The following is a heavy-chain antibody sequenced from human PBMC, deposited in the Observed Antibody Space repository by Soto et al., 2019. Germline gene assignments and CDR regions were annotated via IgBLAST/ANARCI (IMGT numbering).Heavy chain of an antibody. CDR2: ISNDGSKT. V-gene: IGHV3-30*18. CDR1: GFTFNSYA. Sequence: QVQLVESGGGVVQPGKSLRLSCATSGFTFNSYALHWVRQAPGKGLEWVALISNDGSKTFYADSVKGRFTISRDTAKNTLFLQMNSITTEDTAVYFCAKAGEIFGLVIFAYLDFWGQGTLVAVSS. J-gene: IGHJ4*02. D-gene: IGHD3-3*01. CDR3: AKAGEIFGLVIFAYLDF.